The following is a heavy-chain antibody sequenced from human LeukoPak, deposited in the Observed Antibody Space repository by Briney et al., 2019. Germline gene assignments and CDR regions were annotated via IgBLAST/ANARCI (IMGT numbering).Heavy chain of an antibody. CDR1: GGSISSYY. J-gene: IGHJ4*02. CDR2: IYYSGTT. Sequence: SETLSLTCTVSGGSISSYYWSWIRQPPGKGLEWIGYIYYSGTTNNNPSLKSRVTISVDTSKNQFSLKLSSVTAADTAVYYCARSGSYAGFFHYWGQGTLVTVSS. CDR3: ARSGSYAGFFHY. D-gene: IGHD1-26*01. V-gene: IGHV4-59*01.